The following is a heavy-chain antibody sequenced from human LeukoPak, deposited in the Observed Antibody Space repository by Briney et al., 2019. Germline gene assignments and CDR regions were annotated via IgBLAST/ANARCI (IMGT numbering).Heavy chain of an antibody. Sequence: SVKVSCKASGGTFSSYAISWVRQAPGQGLEWMGGIIPIFGTANYAQKFQGRVTITTDESTSTAYMELSRLRSDDTAVYYCARGATVTTVAAFDLWGQGTMVTVSS. V-gene: IGHV1-69*05. J-gene: IGHJ3*01. CDR2: IIPIFGTA. CDR1: GGTFSSYA. D-gene: IGHD4-17*01. CDR3: ARGATVTTVAAFDL.